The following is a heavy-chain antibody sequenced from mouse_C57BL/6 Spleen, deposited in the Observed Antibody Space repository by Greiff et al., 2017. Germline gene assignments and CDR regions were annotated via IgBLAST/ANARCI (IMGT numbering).Heavy chain of an antibody. CDR3: ALYYDYDEGRFAY. CDR2: INPSSGYT. J-gene: IGHJ3*01. D-gene: IGHD2-4*01. V-gene: IGHV1-4*01. CDR1: GYTFTSYT. Sequence: QVQLQQSGAELARPGASVKMSCKASGYTFTSYTMHWVKQRPGQGLEWIGYINPSSGYTKYNQKFKDKATLTADKSSSTAYMQLSSLTSEDSAVYYCALYYDYDEGRFAYWCQGTLVTVSA.